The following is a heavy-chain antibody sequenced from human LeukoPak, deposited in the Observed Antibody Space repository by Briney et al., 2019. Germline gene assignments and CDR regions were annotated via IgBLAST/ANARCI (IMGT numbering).Heavy chain of an antibody. D-gene: IGHD3-10*01. CDR1: GYTFTSYD. V-gene: IGHV1-69*13. CDR2: IIPIFGTA. CDR3: ARGLKRGELLFFDY. Sequence: SVKVSCKASGYTFTSYDINWVRQATGQGLEWMGGIIPIFGTANYAQKFQGRVTITADESTSTAYTELSSLRSEDTAVYYCARGLKRGELLFFDYWGQGTLVTVSS. J-gene: IGHJ4*02.